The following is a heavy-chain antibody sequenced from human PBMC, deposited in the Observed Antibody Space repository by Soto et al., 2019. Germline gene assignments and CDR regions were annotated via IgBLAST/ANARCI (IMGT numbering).Heavy chain of an antibody. Sequence: SVKVSCKASGGTFSSYAISWVRQAPGQGLEWMGGIIPIFGTANYAQKVQGRVTITADESKSKAYMELSRLRSEDTAVYYCARYSLPQIAAPHDYFYCIDVWGQGTTVTVSS. J-gene: IGHJ6*02. D-gene: IGHD6-6*01. CDR3: ARYSLPQIAAPHDYFYCIDV. V-gene: IGHV1-69*13. CDR1: GGTFSSYA. CDR2: IIPIFGTA.